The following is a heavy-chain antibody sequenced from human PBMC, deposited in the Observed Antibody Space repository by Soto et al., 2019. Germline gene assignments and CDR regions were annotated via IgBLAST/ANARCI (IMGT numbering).Heavy chain of an antibody. V-gene: IGHV1-69*01. CDR1: GGTFSSHV. CDR3: ASPLSCNSSDCYSANAAFNI. CDR2: IIPIFETS. J-gene: IGHJ3*02. D-gene: IGHD2-21*02. Sequence: QVQLVQSGPEVKKPGSSLRVSCTASGGTFSSHVVSWVRQAPGQGLEWMGGIIPIFETSNYAQKFQGRVSITADEYTNTAYMAMRNLTFEDPAIYYCASPLSCNSSDCYSANAAFNIWGKGTMVTVSS.